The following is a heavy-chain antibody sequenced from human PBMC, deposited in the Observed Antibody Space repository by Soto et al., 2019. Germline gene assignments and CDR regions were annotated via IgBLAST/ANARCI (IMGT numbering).Heavy chain of an antibody. V-gene: IGHV3-64D*08. J-gene: IGHJ4*02. CDR1: GFTFSSYA. CDR3: VKDLRMFAEVGATLFDY. Sequence: GGSLRLSCSASGFTFSSYAMHWVRQAPGKGLEYVSAISSNGGSTYYADSVKGRFTISRDNSKNTLYLQMSSLRAEDTAVYYCVKDLRMFAEVGATLFDYWGQGTLVTVSS. D-gene: IGHD1-26*01. CDR2: ISSNGGST.